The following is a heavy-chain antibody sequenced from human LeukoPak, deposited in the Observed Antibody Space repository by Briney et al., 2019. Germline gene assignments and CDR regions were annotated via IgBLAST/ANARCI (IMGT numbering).Heavy chain of an antibody. CDR2: ISGSGGST. CDR3: AKAWGAAAD. V-gene: IGHV3-23*01. J-gene: IGHJ4*02. D-gene: IGHD6-13*01. Sequence: GGSLRLSCTASGFTFTSYAMTWVRQAPGKGLEWVSAISGSGGSTYYADSVKGRFTISRDNSSNTLFLQMSSLRAEDTAVYFCAKAWGAAADWGQGTLVTVSS. CDR1: GFTFTSYA.